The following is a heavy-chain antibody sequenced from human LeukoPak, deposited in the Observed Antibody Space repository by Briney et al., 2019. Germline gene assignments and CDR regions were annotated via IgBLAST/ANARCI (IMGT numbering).Heavy chain of an antibody. CDR1: GYTFTSYG. CDR2: ISAYNGNT. V-gene: IGHV1-18*01. J-gene: IGHJ4*02. Sequence: VASVKVSCKASGYTFTSYGISWVRQAPGQGLEWMGWISAYNGNTNYAQKLQGRVTMTTDTSTSTAYMELRSLRSDDTAVYYCARAAMRYYDILTGYYNDYWGQGTLVTVSS. D-gene: IGHD3-9*01. CDR3: ARAAMRYYDILTGYYNDY.